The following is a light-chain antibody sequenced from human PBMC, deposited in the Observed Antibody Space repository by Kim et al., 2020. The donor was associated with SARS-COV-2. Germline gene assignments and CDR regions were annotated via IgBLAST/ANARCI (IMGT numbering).Light chain of an antibody. CDR1: QSIVTY. CDR2: ETS. CDR3: QQRSKWPPT. V-gene: IGKV3-11*01. Sequence: PGERATRSCRASQSIVTYLAVYQQNPGQPLRLLVSETSSMATGTPARFSGSGSGTDFTLTISSLEPVDIAVYHCQQRSKWPPTFGEGAKGDIK. J-gene: IGKJ1*01.